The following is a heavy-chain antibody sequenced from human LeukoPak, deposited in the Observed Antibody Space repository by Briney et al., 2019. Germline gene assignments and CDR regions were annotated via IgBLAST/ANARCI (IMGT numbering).Heavy chain of an antibody. CDR3: ARDGGYSSSWYAAYNWFDP. Sequence: QPGGSLRLSCAASGFTFSIYWMHWVRQAPGKGLVWVSRIKGDGSHTIYADSVKGRFTISRDNAKNSLYLQMNSLRAEDTAVYYCARDGGYSSSWYAAYNWFDPWGQGTLVTVSS. D-gene: IGHD6-13*01. CDR2: IKGDGSHT. V-gene: IGHV3-74*01. J-gene: IGHJ5*02. CDR1: GFTFSIYW.